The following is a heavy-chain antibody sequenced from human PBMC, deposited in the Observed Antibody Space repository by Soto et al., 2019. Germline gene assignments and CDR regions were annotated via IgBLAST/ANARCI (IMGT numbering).Heavy chain of an antibody. Sequence: TSETLSLTCTVSGGSISSYYWSWIRQPPGKGLEWIGYIYYSGSTNYNPSLKSRVTISVDTSKNQFSLKLSSVTAADTAVYYCARDMYYYDSSGYYPVFDYWGQGTLVTVSS. V-gene: IGHV4-59*01. D-gene: IGHD3-22*01. CDR1: GGSISSYY. CDR3: ARDMYYYDSSGYYPVFDY. CDR2: IYYSGST. J-gene: IGHJ4*02.